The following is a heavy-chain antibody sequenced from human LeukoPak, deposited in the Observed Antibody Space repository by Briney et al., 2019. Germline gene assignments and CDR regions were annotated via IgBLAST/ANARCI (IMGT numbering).Heavy chain of an antibody. CDR1: GGSISSSSYY. CDR3: ARHGQQQLVKRDLYYYYGMDV. V-gene: IGHV4-39*01. Sequence: SETLSLTCTVSGGSISSSSYYWGWIRQPPGKGLEWIGSIYYSGSTYYNPSLKSRVTISVDTSKNQFSLKLSSVTAADTAVYYCARHGQQQLVKRDLYYYYGMDVWGQGTTVTVSS. D-gene: IGHD6-13*01. CDR2: IYYSGST. J-gene: IGHJ6*02.